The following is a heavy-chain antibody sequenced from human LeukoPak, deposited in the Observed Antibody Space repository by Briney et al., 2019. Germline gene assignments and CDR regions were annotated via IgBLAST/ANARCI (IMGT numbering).Heavy chain of an antibody. D-gene: IGHD3-22*01. CDR3: ARRRYYYGRGYLE. CDR1: GDSVSSSDSY. Sequence: SETLSLTCAVSGDSVSSSDSYWDWIRQRPGEGLEWIGTIYCSGRTYYSPSLKSRVTMSADPSNNQFSLNLRSVTAADTAVYYCARRRYYYGRGYLEWGQGTLLSVSS. V-gene: IGHV4-39*01. J-gene: IGHJ4*02. CDR2: IYCSGRT.